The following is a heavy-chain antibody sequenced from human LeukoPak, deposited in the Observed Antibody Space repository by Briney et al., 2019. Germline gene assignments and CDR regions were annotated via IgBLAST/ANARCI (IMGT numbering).Heavy chain of an antibody. Sequence: GGSLRLSCAASGFTFSSYGMHWVRQAPGKGLEWVAVISYDGSNKYYADSAKGRFTISRDNSKNTLYLQMNSLRAEDTAVYYCAKTGIVGATGVFYGMDVWGQGTTVTVSS. CDR3: AKTGIVGATGVFYGMDV. V-gene: IGHV3-30*18. CDR2: ISYDGSNK. J-gene: IGHJ6*02. D-gene: IGHD1-26*01. CDR1: GFTFSSYG.